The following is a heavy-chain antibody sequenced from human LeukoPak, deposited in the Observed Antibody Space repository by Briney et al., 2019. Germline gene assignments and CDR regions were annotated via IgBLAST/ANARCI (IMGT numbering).Heavy chain of an antibody. D-gene: IGHD3-3*01. CDR3: AKAISSSPYYGMDV. V-gene: IGHV3-23*01. CDR1: GFTFSSYA. CDR2: ISGSGGST. J-gene: IGHJ6*02. Sequence: TGGSLRLSCAASGFTFSSYAMSWVRQAPGKGLEWVSAISGSGGSTYYADSVKGRFTISRDNSKNTLYLQMNSLRAEDTAVYYCAKAISSSPYYGMDVWGQGTTVTVSS.